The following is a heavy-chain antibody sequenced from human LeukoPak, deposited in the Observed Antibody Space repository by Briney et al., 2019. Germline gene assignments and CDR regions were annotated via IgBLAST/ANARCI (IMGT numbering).Heavy chain of an antibody. J-gene: IGHJ4*02. V-gene: IGHV1-18*01. D-gene: IGHD4-11*01. Sequence: ASVKVSCKASGYTFTSYGISWVRQAPGQGLEWMGWISAYNGNTNYAQKLQGRVTMTTDTSTSTAYMELRSLRSDDTAVYYCARDTAVVSVTTVDYWGQGTLVTVSS. CDR1: GYTFTSYG. CDR3: ARDTAVVSVTTVDY. CDR2: ISAYNGNT.